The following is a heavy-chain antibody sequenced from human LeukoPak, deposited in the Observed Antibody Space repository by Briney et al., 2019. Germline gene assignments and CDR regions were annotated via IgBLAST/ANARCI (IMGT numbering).Heavy chain of an antibody. CDR3: ARVHIAADYYFDY. D-gene: IGHD6-13*01. V-gene: IGHV3-11*01. J-gene: IGHJ4*02. Sequence: GGSLRLSCAASGFTFSDYYMSWIRQAPGKGLEWVSYISSSGSTIYYADSVKGRFTISRDNAKNSLYLQMNSLRAEDTAVYYCARVHIAADYYFDYWGQGTLVTVSS. CDR1: GFTFSDYY. CDR2: ISSSGSTI.